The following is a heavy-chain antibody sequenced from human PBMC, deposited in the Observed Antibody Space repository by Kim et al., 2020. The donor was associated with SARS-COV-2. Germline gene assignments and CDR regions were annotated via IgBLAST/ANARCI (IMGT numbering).Heavy chain of an antibody. Sequence: SETLSLTCAVYGGSFSGYYWSWIRQPPGKGLEWIGEINHSGSTNYNPSLKSRVTISVDTSKNQFSLKLSSVTAADTAVYYCARGWATMIVVVRDDAFDIWGQGTMVTVSS. CDR2: INHSGST. D-gene: IGHD3-22*01. CDR3: ARGWATMIVVVRDDAFDI. V-gene: IGHV4-34*01. CDR1: GGSFSGYY. J-gene: IGHJ3*02.